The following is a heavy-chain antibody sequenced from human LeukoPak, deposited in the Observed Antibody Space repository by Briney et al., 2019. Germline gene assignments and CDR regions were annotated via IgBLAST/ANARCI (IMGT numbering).Heavy chain of an antibody. Sequence: GGSLRLSCAVSGFTYSNFWMSWVRQAPGRGLEWVVNIHTEGNEKYHVESVKGRFTISRDNAKNSLFLQMNGLRVEDTAVYYCARGDGFSGDHWGQGTLVTVCS. CDR1: GFTYSNFW. V-gene: IGHV3-7*04. D-gene: IGHD6-25*01. CDR3: ARGDGFSGDH. J-gene: IGHJ4*02. CDR2: IHTEGNEK.